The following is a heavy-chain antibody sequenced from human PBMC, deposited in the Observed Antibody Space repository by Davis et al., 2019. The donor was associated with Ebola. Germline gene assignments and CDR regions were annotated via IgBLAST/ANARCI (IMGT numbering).Heavy chain of an antibody. CDR2: ISGSGGST. V-gene: IGHV3-23*01. CDR3: ATDTRIVGATAGMAFDI. D-gene: IGHD1-26*01. Sequence: PGGSLRLSCAASGFTFSSYAMSWVRQAPGKGLEWVSAISGSGGSTYYADSVKGRFTISRDNSKNTLYLQMNSLRAEDTAVYYCATDTRIVGATAGMAFDIWGQGTMVTVSS. CDR1: GFTFSSYA. J-gene: IGHJ3*02.